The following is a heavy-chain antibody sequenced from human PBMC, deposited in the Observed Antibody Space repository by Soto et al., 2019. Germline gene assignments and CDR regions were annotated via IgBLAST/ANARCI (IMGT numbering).Heavy chain of an antibody. CDR2: MNPNSGNT. CDR1: GYTFTSYD. V-gene: IGHV1-8*01. Sequence: QVQLVQSGAEVKKPGASVKVSCKASGYTFTSYDINWVRQATGQGLEWMGWMNPNSGNTGYAQKFQGRVTMTRNTSISKAYMELSSLRSEDTAVYYCARGGLRFLEWSLYYYGMDAWGQGTTVTVSS. CDR3: ARGGLRFLEWSLYYYGMDA. J-gene: IGHJ6*02. D-gene: IGHD3-3*01.